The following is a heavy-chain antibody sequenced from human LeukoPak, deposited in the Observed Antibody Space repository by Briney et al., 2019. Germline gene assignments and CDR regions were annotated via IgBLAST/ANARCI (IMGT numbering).Heavy chain of an antibody. J-gene: IGHJ6*03. CDR3: ARAGEMRYMDV. CDR2: IKEDGSEK. V-gene: IGHV3-7*01. CDR1: GFTFSSYS. D-gene: IGHD5-24*01. Sequence: GGSLRLSCAASGFTFSSYSMSWVRQAPEKGLECVANIKEDGSEKYYVDSVKGRFTISRDNAKNSLFLQMNSLRVDDTATYYCARAGEMRYMDVWGKGTAVAVS.